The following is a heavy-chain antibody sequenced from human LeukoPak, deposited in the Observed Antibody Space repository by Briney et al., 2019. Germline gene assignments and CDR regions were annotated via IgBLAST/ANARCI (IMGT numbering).Heavy chain of an antibody. D-gene: IGHD6-13*01. CDR3: VRQYNSSWLQFFDY. J-gene: IGHJ4*02. CDR1: GLTISDYW. CDR2: IKQDGSAK. Sequence: PGGSLRLSCAAAGLTISDYWMTWVRQAPGKGLEWVANIKQDGSAKYYVASVQGRFTISRDNAKNSLYLQMNSLRAEDTAIYYCVRQYNSSWLQFFDYWGQGTLVTVSS. V-gene: IGHV3-7*04.